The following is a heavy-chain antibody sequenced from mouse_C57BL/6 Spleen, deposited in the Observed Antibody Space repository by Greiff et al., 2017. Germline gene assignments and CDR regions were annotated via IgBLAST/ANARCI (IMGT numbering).Heavy chain of an antibody. J-gene: IGHJ1*03. CDR1: GFNIKDYY. CDR3: TTGYYGSSGYFDV. Sequence: EVMLVESGAELVRPGASVKLSCTASGFNIKDYYMHWVKQRPEQGLEWIGRIDPEDGDTEYAPKFQGKATMTADTSSNTAYLQLSSLTSEDTAVYYCTTGYYGSSGYFDVWGTGTTVTVSS. V-gene: IGHV14-1*01. D-gene: IGHD1-1*01. CDR2: IDPEDGDT.